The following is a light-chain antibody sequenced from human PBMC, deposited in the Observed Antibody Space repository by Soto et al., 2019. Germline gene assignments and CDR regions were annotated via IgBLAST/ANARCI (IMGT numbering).Light chain of an antibody. CDR3: QQYNNWWT. CDR2: GAS. Sequence: EIVMTQSPATLSVSPGERATLSCRASQSVSNNLAWYQKKPGQAPRLLIYGASTRATGIPARFSGSGSGTEFSITISGLQSEDFAVYYCQQYNNWWTFGQGTKVEIK. V-gene: IGKV3-15*01. J-gene: IGKJ1*01. CDR1: QSVSNN.